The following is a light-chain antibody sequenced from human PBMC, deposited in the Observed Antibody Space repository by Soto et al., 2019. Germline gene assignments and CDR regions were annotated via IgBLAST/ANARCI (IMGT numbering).Light chain of an antibody. CDR3: QQLNSYAFT. V-gene: IGKV1-9*01. Sequence: DILLTQSPSFLSASVGDRVTITCRASQGISSFLAWYQQKPGKAPKLLIYAASTLQSGVPSRFSGSGSGTEFTLTISSLQPEDLVTYYCQQLNSYAFTFGPGTKVEIK. J-gene: IGKJ3*01. CDR2: AAS. CDR1: QGISSF.